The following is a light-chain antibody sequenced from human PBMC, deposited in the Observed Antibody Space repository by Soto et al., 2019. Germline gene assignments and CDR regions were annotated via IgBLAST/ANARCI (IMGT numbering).Light chain of an antibody. CDR3: LQYHNLWA. V-gene: IGKV3-15*01. Sequence: EIVMTQSPATLSLSPGERATLSCRASESVSTNLAWYQQRPGQAPRLLIYRASTRATGIPARFSGSGSGTEFTLTISSLQSEDFTVYSCLQYHNLWAFGQGTKVDI. J-gene: IGKJ1*01. CDR2: RAS. CDR1: ESVSTN.